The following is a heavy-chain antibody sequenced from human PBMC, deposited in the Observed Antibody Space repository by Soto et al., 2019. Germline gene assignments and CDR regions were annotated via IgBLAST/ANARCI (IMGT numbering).Heavy chain of an antibody. V-gene: IGHV4-31*03. CDR1: GGSISVGVYY. CDR2: TYHTGST. Sequence: QVQLQESGPGLVKPSQTLSLTCPVSGGSISVGVYYWNWIRQLPGKGPEWIGYTYHTGSTYYNPSLESRVTISVDPSKNQFSLRLSSVTAADTAVYYCARIGNPDASLYFDYWGQGTLVTVSS. J-gene: IGHJ4*02. CDR3: ARIGNPDASLYFDY. D-gene: IGHD2-2*01.